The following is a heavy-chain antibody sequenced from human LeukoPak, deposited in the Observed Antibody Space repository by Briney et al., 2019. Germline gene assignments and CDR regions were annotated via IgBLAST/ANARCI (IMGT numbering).Heavy chain of an antibody. J-gene: IGHJ4*02. CDR2: IKQDGSEK. CDR3: ARDFYVRYCSGGSCYSEPDY. D-gene: IGHD2-15*01. V-gene: IGHV3-7*01. CDR1: GFTFSTYW. Sequence: PGGSLRLSCSASGFTFSTYWMSWVRQAPGKGLEWVANIKQDGSEKYYVDSVKGRFTISRDNAKNSLYLQMNSLRAEDTAVYYCARDFYVRYCSGGSCYSEPDYWGQGTLVTVSS.